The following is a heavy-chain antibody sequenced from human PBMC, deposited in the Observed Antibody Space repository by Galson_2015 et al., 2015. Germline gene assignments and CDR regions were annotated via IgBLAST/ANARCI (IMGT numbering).Heavy chain of an antibody. CDR1: GFTFRSYG. V-gene: IGHV3-30*03. J-gene: IGHJ6*03. CDR3: ARIYYGSGRVYYYYMDV. Sequence: SLRLSCAASGFTFRSYGMHWVRQAPGKGLEWVAVISYDGSDEDYADSVKGRFTISRDNSKNTLYLQMNSLRAEDTAVYYCARIYYGSGRVYYYYMDVWGKETTVTVSS. CDR2: ISYDGSDE. D-gene: IGHD3-10*01.